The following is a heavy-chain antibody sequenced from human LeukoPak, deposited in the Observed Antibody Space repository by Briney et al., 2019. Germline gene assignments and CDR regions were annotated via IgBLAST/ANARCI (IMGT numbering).Heavy chain of an antibody. CDR3: ARGDYDSSGYYDY. V-gene: IGHV4-31*03. Sequence: PSQTLSLTCTVSGGSISSGGYYWTWIRQHPGKGLEWIGYIYYSGSTYYNPSLKSRVTISVDTSKNQFSPKLSSVTAADTAVYYCARGDYDSSGYYDYWGQGTLVTVSS. CDR2: IYYSGST. J-gene: IGHJ4*02. D-gene: IGHD3-22*01. CDR1: GGSISSGGYY.